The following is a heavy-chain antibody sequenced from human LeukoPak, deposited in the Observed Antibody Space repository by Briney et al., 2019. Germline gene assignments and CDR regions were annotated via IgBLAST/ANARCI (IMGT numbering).Heavy chain of an antibody. V-gene: IGHV1-69*13. J-gene: IGHJ4*02. D-gene: IGHD5-18*01. CDR2: IIPIFGTA. CDR3: ARSRIQLAPDFDY. CDR1: GGTFSSYA. Sequence: GASVKVSCTASGGTFSSYAISWVRQAPGQGLEWMGGIIPIFGTANYAQKFQGRVTITADESTSTAYMELSSLRSEDTAVYYCARSRIQLAPDFDYWGQGTLVTVSS.